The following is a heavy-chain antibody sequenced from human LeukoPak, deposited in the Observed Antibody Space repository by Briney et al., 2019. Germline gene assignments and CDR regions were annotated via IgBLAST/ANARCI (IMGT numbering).Heavy chain of an antibody. D-gene: IGHD3-10*01. CDR2: ISSSSSTM. J-gene: IGHJ4*02. CDR1: GFTFSNYN. CDR3: TRKGVFDY. V-gene: IGHV3-48*04. Sequence: PGGSLRLSCAASGFTFSNYNMNWVRQAPGKGLEWVSYISSSSSTMYYANSVKGRFTISRDNAKNSLYLQMNSLSAEDTAVYYCTRKGVFDYWGQGTLVTVSS.